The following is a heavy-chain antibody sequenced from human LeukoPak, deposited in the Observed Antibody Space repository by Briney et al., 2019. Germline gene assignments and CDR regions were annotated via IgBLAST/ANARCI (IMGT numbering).Heavy chain of an antibody. CDR2: ISSSGSAI. J-gene: IGHJ4*02. CDR3: AELGITMIGGV. Sequence: GGSLRLSCAASGFTFSSYEMNWVRQAPGEGLWWVSYISSSGSAIYYADSVKGRFTISRDNAKNSLYLQMNSLRAEDTAVYYCAELGITMIGGVWGQGTLVTVSS. D-gene: IGHD3-10*02. CDR1: GFTFSSYE. V-gene: IGHV3-48*03.